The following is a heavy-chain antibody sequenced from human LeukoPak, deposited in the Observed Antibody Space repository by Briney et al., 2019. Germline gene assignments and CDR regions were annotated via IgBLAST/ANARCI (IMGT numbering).Heavy chain of an antibody. CDR1: GFIFSSYS. CDR2: ISSSSSYI. Sequence: GGSLRLSCAASGFIFSSYSMNWVRQAPGKGLEWVSSISSSSSYIYYADSVKGRFTISRDNAKNSLYLQMNSLRAEDTAVYYCARVLDILTGYYPSDAFDIWGQGTMVTVSS. J-gene: IGHJ3*02. V-gene: IGHV3-21*01. D-gene: IGHD3-9*01. CDR3: ARVLDILTGYYPSDAFDI.